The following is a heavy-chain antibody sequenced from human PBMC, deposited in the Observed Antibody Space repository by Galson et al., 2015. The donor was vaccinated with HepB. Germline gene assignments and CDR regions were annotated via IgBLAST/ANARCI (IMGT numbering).Heavy chain of an antibody. J-gene: IGHJ4*02. Sequence: LSLTCTVSGGSISSSSYYWGWIRQPPGKGLEWIGSIYYSGSTYYNPSLKSRVTISVDTSKNQFPLKLSSVTAADTAVYYCARLYPARGQFDYWGQGTLVTVSS. CDR2: IYYSGST. V-gene: IGHV4-39*01. CDR3: ARLYPARGQFDY. CDR1: GGSISSSSYY. D-gene: IGHD3-10*01.